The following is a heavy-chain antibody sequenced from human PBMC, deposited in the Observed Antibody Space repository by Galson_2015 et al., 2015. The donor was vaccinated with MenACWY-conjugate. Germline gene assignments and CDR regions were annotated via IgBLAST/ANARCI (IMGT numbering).Heavy chain of an antibody. Sequence: SLRLSCAASGFTFSSYWMHWVRQAPGKGLVWVSRINSDGSSTSYADSVKGRFTISRDNAKNTLYLQMNSLRAEDTAVYYCARVRDGYNRFDYWGQGTLATVSS. V-gene: IGHV3-74*01. CDR3: ARVRDGYNRFDY. CDR1: GFTFSSYW. CDR2: INSDGSST. D-gene: IGHD5-24*01. J-gene: IGHJ4*02.